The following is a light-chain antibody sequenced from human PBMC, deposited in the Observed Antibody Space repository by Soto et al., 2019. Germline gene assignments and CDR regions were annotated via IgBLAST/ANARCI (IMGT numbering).Light chain of an antibody. V-gene: IGLV2-14*01. Sequence: QSALTQPASVSGSPGQSITISCTGTSSVVGGYNYVSWYQQHPGKAPKLMIYDVSNRPSGVSNRFSGSKSGNTASLTISGLQAEDEADYYCSSYTSSSTSPYVFGTGTKLTVL. CDR3: SSYTSSSTSPYV. CDR1: SSVVGGYNY. CDR2: DVS. J-gene: IGLJ1*01.